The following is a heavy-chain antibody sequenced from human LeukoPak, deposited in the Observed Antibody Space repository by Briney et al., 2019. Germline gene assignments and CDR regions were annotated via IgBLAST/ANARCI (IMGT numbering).Heavy chain of an antibody. V-gene: IGHV3-30*03. CDR1: GFTFGSYD. Sequence: GGSLRLSCAASGFTFGSYDMHWVRQAPGKGLEWVAVISYDGSDKYYADSVEGLFTISRDNSNNMLYLQMNSVRAEDTAVYYCARGPYYGSGTFDYWGQGTLVIVSS. CDR3: ARGPYYGSGTFDY. CDR2: ISYDGSDK. J-gene: IGHJ4*02. D-gene: IGHD3-10*01.